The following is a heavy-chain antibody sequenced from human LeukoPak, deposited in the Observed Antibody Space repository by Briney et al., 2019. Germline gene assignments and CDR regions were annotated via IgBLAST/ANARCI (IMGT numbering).Heavy chain of an antibody. CDR1: GYTFTGYY. V-gene: IGHV1-2*02. D-gene: IGHD1-26*01. CDR2: INPNSGGT. J-gene: IGHJ5*02. Sequence: ASVKVSCKASGYTFTGYYMHWVRQAPGQGLEWMGWINPNSGGTNYAQKFQGRVTMTRDTSISTAYMELRSLRSDDTAVYYCAREIGSPNWFDPWGQGTLVTVFS. CDR3: AREIGSPNWFDP.